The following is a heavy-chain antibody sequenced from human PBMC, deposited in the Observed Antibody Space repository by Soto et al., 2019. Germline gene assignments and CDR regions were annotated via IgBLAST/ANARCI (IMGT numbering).Heavy chain of an antibody. CDR1: GYNFAGYW. CDR3: ARGGVSTRTFDY. CDR2: IYPSDSDT. J-gene: IGHJ4*02. V-gene: IGHV5-51*01. Sequence: ESLKISCKGSGYNFAGYWIAWVRQMPGKGLELMGIIYPSDSDTRYRPSFQGQVTISADKSISSAYLQWSSLRASDTAMYYCARGGVSTRTFDYWGQGTPVTVSS. D-gene: IGHD3-3*01.